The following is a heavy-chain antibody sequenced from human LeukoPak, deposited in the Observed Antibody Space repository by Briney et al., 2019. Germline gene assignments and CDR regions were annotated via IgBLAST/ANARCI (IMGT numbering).Heavy chain of an antibody. Sequence: GGSLRLSCAASGFTFSSYAMSWVRQAPGKGLEGVSAISGSGGSTYYADSVKGRFTISRDNSKNTLYLQMNSLRAEDTAVYYCAKDLGYYGSGSYPYYMDVWGKGTTVTVSS. CDR1: GFTFSSYA. CDR3: AKDLGYYGSGSYPYYMDV. V-gene: IGHV3-23*01. D-gene: IGHD3-10*01. CDR2: ISGSGGST. J-gene: IGHJ6*03.